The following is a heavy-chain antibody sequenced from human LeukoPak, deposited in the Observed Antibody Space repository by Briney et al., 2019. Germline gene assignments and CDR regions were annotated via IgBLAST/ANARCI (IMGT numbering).Heavy chain of an antibody. Sequence: GGSLRLSCAASGFTFSSYAMHWVRQAPGKGLEWVAVISYDGSNKYGDSVKGRFTISRDNAKNSLYLQMNSLRAEDTAVYYCARDGEPFIDSYGDYGYFDLWGRGTLVTVSS. CDR3: ARDGEPFIDSYGDYGYFDL. V-gene: IGHV3-30*04. CDR1: GFTFSSYA. J-gene: IGHJ2*01. D-gene: IGHD4/OR15-4a*01. CDR2: ISYDGSNK.